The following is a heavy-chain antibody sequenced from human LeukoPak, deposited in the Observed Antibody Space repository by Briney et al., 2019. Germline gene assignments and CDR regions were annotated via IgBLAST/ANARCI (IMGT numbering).Heavy chain of an antibody. J-gene: IGHJ3*02. CDR2: FDPEDGET. Sequence: GASVKVCCKVSGYTLTELSMHWVRQAPGKGLEWVGGFDPEDGETIYAQKFQGRVTMTEDTSTDTAYMELSSLRSEDTAVYYCATGLFRVAAFDIWGQGTMVTVSS. CDR1: GYTLTELS. V-gene: IGHV1-24*01. D-gene: IGHD3-10*02. CDR3: ATGLFRVAAFDI.